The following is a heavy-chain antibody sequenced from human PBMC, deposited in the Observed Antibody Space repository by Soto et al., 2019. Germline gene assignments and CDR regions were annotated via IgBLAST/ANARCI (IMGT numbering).Heavy chain of an antibody. CDR1: GYIFSNYG. CDR3: ATNTRLPAASWLPNRFDL. D-gene: IGHD2-2*01. Sequence: QVQLVQPGGEVKEPGASVKISCKASGYIFSNYGISWVRQAPGQGLEWMAWISAYNGKTYYAQKVQDRVTVTTDTSTSTGYMEVRSLRSDDTAVYYCATNTRLPAASWLPNRFDLWGQGTLVTVSS. J-gene: IGHJ5*02. CDR2: ISAYNGKT. V-gene: IGHV1-18*01.